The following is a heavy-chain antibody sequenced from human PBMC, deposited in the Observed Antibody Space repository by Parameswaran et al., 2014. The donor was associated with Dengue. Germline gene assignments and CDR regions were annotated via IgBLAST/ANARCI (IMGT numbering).Heavy chain of an antibody. CDR3: ARAYGLDENWFDP. Sequence: VRQAPGKGLEWMGIIYPGDSDTRYSPSFQGQVTISADKSISTAYLQWSSLKASDTAMYYCARAYGLDENWFDPWGQGTLVTVSS. V-gene: IGHV5-51*01. D-gene: IGHD4-17*01. J-gene: IGHJ5*02. CDR2: IYPGDSDT.